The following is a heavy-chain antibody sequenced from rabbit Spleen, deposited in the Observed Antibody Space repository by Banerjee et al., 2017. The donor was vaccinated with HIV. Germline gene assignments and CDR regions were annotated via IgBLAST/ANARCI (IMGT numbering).Heavy chain of an antibody. CDR3: ARDLAGVVGWNFGL. D-gene: IGHD4-1*01. V-gene: IGHV1S45*01. Sequence: QEQLVESGGGLVQPGGSLKLSCKASGFDFSSYAMIWVRQAPGKGLEWIACIDSGSSGFTYFASWAKGRFTISKTSSTTMTLQMTSMTAADTATYFCARDLAGVVGWNFGLWGQGTLVTVS. CDR2: IDSGSSGFT. J-gene: IGHJ3*01. CDR1: GFDFSSYA.